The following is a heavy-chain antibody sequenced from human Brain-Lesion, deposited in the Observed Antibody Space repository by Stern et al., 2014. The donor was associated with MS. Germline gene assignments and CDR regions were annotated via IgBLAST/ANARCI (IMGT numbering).Heavy chain of an antibody. CDR3: ARDQRGITIFGVVTDYYYLGMDV. V-gene: IGHV1-2*02. Sequence: VQLVESGAEVKKPGASVKVSCKTSGYIFTGYYIHWVRQAPGQGLEWMAWINPNNGGTKYAQKFQGRVTMSRETSISTAYVELSSLTSDDTAVYYCARDQRGITIFGVVTDYYYLGMDVWGQGTTVTVSS. D-gene: IGHD3-3*01. J-gene: IGHJ6*02. CDR2: INPNNGGT. CDR1: GYIFTGYY.